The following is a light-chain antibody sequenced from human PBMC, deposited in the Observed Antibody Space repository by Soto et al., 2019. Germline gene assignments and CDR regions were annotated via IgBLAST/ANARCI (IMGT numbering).Light chain of an antibody. V-gene: IGLV1-40*01. Sequence: QSVLTQPPSVSGAPGQRVTISCTGSSSNIGAGYDVHWYQQLPGTAPKLLIYGNSNRPSGVPDRFSGSKSGTSASLAITGLQAEEEADYYCHSYDSSRSAVVFGGGTKVTVL. J-gene: IGLJ2*01. CDR2: GNS. CDR3: HSYDSSRSAVV. CDR1: SSNIGAGYD.